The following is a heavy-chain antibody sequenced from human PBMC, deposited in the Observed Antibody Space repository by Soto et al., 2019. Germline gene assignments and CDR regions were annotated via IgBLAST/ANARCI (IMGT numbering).Heavy chain of an antibody. CDR2: ISGSGGST. Sequence: PGGSLRLSCAASGFTFSSYAMSWVRQAPGKGLEWVSAISGSGGSTYYADSVKGRFTISRDNSKNTLYLQMNSLRAEDTAVYYCAKYSQFYTLEREFDYWGQGTLVTVSS. CDR1: GFTFSSYA. D-gene: IGHD2-2*02. V-gene: IGHV3-23*01. CDR3: AKYSQFYTLEREFDY. J-gene: IGHJ4*02.